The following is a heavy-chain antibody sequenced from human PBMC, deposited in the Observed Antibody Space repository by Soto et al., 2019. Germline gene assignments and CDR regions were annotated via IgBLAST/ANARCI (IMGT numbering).Heavy chain of an antibody. CDR1: GYTFTSYG. J-gene: IGHJ5*02. CDR3: ARMATFGSLNWFDP. V-gene: IGHV1-18*04. CDR2: ISAFNGNT. D-gene: IGHD3-16*01. Sequence: ASVKVSCKASGYTFTSYGFSWVRQAPGQGLEWMGWISAFNGNTNYAQKFQGRVSMTTEKSTSTAYMELRGLTSDDTAIYYCARMATFGSLNWFDPWGQGTLVTVSS.